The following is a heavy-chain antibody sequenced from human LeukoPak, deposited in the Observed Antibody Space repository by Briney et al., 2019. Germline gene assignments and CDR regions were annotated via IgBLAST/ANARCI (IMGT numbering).Heavy chain of an antibody. CDR3: ARSTSSGYYHYFDY. V-gene: IGHV1-2*02. J-gene: IGHJ4*02. CDR1: GYTFTGYY. D-gene: IGHD3-22*01. CDR2: INPNSGGT. Sequence: SVKVSCKASGYTFTGYYMHWVRQAPGQGLEWMGWINPNSGGTNYAQKFQGRVTMTRDTSISAAYMELSRLRSDDTAVYYCARSTSSGYYHYFDYWGQGTLVTVSS.